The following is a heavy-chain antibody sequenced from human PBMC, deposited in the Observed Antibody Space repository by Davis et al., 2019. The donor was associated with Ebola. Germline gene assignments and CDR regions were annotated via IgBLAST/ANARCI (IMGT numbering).Heavy chain of an antibody. CDR3: ARGIPFSSYDY. V-gene: IGHV3-21*01. D-gene: IGHD4-11*01. CDR1: GFTFSSYT. Sequence: PGGSLRLSCAGSGFTFSSYTMNWVRQAPGKGLEWVSSIGSDGIHAFHADSVKGRFTISRDNAKNSLYLQMNSLRAEDTAVYYCARGIPFSSYDYWGQGTLVTVSS. J-gene: IGHJ4*02. CDR2: IGSDGIHA.